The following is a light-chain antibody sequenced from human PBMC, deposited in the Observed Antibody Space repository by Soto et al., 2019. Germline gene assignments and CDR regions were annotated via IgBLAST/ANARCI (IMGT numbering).Light chain of an antibody. J-gene: IGKJ4*01. CDR3: QQYYSTPLT. V-gene: IGKV4-1*01. Sequence: DIVMTQSPDSLGVSLGERATINCKSSQSVLYSANNKNYLAWYQQKPGQPPKLLIYWASTRESGVPDRFSGSGSGTDFTLTISSLQAEDVAVYYCQQYYSTPLTFGGGTKVDI. CDR2: WAS. CDR1: QSVLYSANNKNY.